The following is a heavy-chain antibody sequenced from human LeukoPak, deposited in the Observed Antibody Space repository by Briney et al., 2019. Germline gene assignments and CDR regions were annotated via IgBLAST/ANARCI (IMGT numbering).Heavy chain of an antibody. D-gene: IGHD5-12*01. J-gene: IGHJ5*02. CDR2: INHSGST. CDR3: ARGLLWWLSRWFDP. V-gene: IGHV4-34*01. CDR1: GGSFSGYY. Sequence: SETLSLTCAAYGGSFSGYYWSWIRQPPGKGLEWIGEINHSGSTNYNLSLKSRVTISVDTSKNQFSLKLSSVTAADTAVYYCARGLLWWLSRWFDPWGQGTLVTVSS.